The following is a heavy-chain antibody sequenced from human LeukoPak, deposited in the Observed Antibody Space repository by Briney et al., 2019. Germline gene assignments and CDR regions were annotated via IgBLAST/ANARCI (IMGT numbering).Heavy chain of an antibody. D-gene: IGHD1-26*01. V-gene: IGHV3-21*06. Sequence: NPGGSLRLSCAASGFTFSSYSMNWVRQAPGKGLEWVSFISSSSTYIYYADSLKGRFTISRDNAKNSLYLQMNSLRAEDTAVYYCARDGVAELMSALDYWGQGILVTVSS. CDR2: ISSSSTYI. CDR1: GFTFSSYS. CDR3: ARDGVAELMSALDY. J-gene: IGHJ4*02.